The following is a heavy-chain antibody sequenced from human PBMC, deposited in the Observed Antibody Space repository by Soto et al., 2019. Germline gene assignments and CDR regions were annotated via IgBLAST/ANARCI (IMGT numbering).Heavy chain of an antibody. J-gene: IGHJ6*02. Sequence: EVHLVESGGGLVKPGGSLRLSCAVSGFTFSRCTMNCVRQAPGKGLEWVSSISPSSGHIYYADSGKGRFTISRDNAKNALFLQMNSLRGEDTAVYYCSGCSGGACHKHYGMDVWGQGTKVTVSS. CDR3: SGCSGGACHKHYGMDV. V-gene: IGHV3-21*06. CDR1: GFTFSRCT. CDR2: ISPSSGHI. D-gene: IGHD2-15*01.